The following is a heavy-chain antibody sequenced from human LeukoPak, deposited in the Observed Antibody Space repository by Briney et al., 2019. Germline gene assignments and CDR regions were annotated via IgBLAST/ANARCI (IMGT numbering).Heavy chain of an antibody. Sequence: GGSLRLSCAASGFTVSSNYMSWVRQAPGKGLEWVSVIYSGGSTYYADSVKGRFTISRDNSKNTLYLQMNSLRAEDTAVYYCARGGYYYYYYMDVWGKGTTVTISS. D-gene: IGHD3-16*01. CDR2: IYSGGST. V-gene: IGHV3-66*01. J-gene: IGHJ6*03. CDR3: ARGGYYYYYYMDV. CDR1: GFTVSSNY.